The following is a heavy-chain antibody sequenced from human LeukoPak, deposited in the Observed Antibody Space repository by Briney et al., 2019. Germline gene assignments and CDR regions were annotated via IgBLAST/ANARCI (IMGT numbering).Heavy chain of an antibody. CDR2: ISGSGGST. D-gene: IGHD6-19*01. CDR1: GFTFSSYA. Sequence: LAGGSLRLSCAASGFTFSSYAMSWVRQAPGKGLGWVSAISGSGGSTYYADSVKGRFTISRDNSKNTLYLQMNSLRAEDTAVYYCAKSMSQWLATFYFDYWGQGTLVTVSS. V-gene: IGHV3-23*01. CDR3: AKSMSQWLATFYFDY. J-gene: IGHJ4*02.